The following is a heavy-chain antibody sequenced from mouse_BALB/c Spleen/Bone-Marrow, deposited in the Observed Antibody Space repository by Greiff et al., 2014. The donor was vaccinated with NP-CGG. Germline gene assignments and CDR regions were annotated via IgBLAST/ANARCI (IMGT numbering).Heavy chain of an antibody. CDR3: TRLFYGSSDYAKDN. CDR1: GYTFTSYW. CDR2: INPNNGGS. D-gene: IGHD1-1*01. Sequence: QVQLKQSGAELVKPGASVKLSCKASGYTFTSYWMHWVKLRPGQGFEWIGEINPNNGGSNYNEKFKRKATLTVDKSSSTAYMQLNSLTSEDSAVYYCTRLFYGSSDYAKDNWGQGTSVTVSS. V-gene: IGHV1S81*02. J-gene: IGHJ4*01.